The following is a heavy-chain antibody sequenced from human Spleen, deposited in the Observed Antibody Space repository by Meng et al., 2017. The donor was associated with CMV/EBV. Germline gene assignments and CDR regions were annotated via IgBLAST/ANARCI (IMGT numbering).Heavy chain of an antibody. CDR1: GGSFTGSY. J-gene: IGHJ3*02. CDR3: ARWASGSSDTFDI. Sequence: SQTLSLTCTVYGGSFTGSYWNWIRRSPGKGLEWIGEVNEIGTTKYNPSLKSRVTILVDTSKNQFSLKLTSVTAADTADYYCARWASGSSDTFDIWGQGTVVTVSS. D-gene: IGHD3-10*01. CDR2: VNEIGTT. V-gene: IGHV4-34*01.